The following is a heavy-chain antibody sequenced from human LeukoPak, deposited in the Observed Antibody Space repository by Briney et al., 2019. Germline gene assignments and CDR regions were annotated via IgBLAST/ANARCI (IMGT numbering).Heavy chain of an antibody. CDR1: GFTFSSYG. CDR3: AKDLGMGTRIDF. Sequence: GGSLRLSCAASGFTFSSYGMHWVRQAPGKGLEWVAFIRYDGSNKYYADSVKGRFTISRDNSKNTLYLQMNSLGPEDTAVYYCAKDLGMGTRIDFRGQGTLVTVSS. J-gene: IGHJ4*02. V-gene: IGHV3-30*02. CDR2: IRYDGSNK. D-gene: IGHD5-24*01.